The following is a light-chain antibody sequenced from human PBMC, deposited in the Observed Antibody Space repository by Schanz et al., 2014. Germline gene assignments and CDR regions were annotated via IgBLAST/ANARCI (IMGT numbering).Light chain of an antibody. CDR2: EVT. J-gene: IGLJ1*01. V-gene: IGLV2-8*01. Sequence: QSALTQPASVSGSPGQSITISCTGTSSDVGRYNYVSWYQQHPGKAPKLMIYEVTKRPSGVPDRFSGSKSGNTASLTVSGLQAEDEADYYCNSYGGNLGVFGTGTKLTVL. CDR3: NSYGGNLGV. CDR1: SSDVGRYNY.